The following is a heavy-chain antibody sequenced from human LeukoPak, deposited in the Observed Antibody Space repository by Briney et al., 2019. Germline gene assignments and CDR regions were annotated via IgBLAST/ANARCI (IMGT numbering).Heavy chain of an antibody. CDR2: VTRSGSTT. J-gene: IGHJ4*02. CDR3: AKVKENSDWPHYYFDY. Sequence: GGSLRLSCAPSGFTFCSYAMSWVRQAPGKGLEWVSSVTRSGSTTYYADSVKGRFTISRDNSKNTLYLLLNSLRAEDTAVYSCAKVKENSDWPHYYFDYWGQGTLVTVSS. CDR1: GFTFCSYA. V-gene: IGHV3-23*01. D-gene: IGHD6-19*01.